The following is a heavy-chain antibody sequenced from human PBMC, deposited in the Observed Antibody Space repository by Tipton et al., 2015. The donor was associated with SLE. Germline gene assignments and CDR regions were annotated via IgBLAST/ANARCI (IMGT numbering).Heavy chain of an antibody. J-gene: IGHJ5*02. CDR2: ISDSGSA. CDR3: AREKTPEAGTGFDP. D-gene: IGHD6-19*01. V-gene: IGHV4-59*01. Sequence: TLSVTCTVSGGSISSFFWNWIRLPPGKGRELIGYISDSGSADYNPSLKSRVTISVDTSKNQFSLWVTSVTAADTALYYCAREKTPEAGTGFDPWGQGTLVTVSS. CDR1: GGSISSFF.